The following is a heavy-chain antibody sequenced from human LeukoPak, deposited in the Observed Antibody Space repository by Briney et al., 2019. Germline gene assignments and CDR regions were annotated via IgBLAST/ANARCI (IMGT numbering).Heavy chain of an antibody. CDR3: ARRRGITGTIENWFDP. V-gene: IGHV4-34*01. D-gene: IGHD1-7*01. Sequence: SETLSLTCAVYGGSFSGYYWSWIRQPPGKGLEWIGEINHSGSTNYSPSLKSRVTISVDTSKNQFSLKLSSVTAADTAVYYCARRRGITGTIENWFDPWGQGTLVTVSS. J-gene: IGHJ5*02. CDR1: GGSFSGYY. CDR2: INHSGST.